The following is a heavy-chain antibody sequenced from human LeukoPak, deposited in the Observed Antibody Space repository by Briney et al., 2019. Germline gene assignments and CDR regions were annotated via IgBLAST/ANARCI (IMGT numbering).Heavy chain of an antibody. J-gene: IGHJ4*02. CDR2: IYYSGST. Sequence: SETLSLTCTVSGGSISSSSYYWGWIRQPPGKGLEWIGSIYYSGSTYYNPSLKSRVTISVDTSKNQFSLKLSSVTAADTAVYYCARCPLRFLEWLPYYFDYWGQGTLVTASS. V-gene: IGHV4-39*01. CDR3: ARCPLRFLEWLPYYFDY. D-gene: IGHD3-3*01. CDR1: GGSISSSSYY.